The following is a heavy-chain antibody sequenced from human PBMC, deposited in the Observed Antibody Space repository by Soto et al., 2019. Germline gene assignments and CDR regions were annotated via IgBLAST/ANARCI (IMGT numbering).Heavy chain of an antibody. V-gene: IGHV2-26*01. CDR1: GLSITDSEMG. Sequence: QVTLKESGPVLVNPTETLTLRCTVSGLSITDSEMGVSWIRQPPGQPLEWLAHIDSSGEKSYRTFLKSRLAISKDTSKSQIVLTMTNMDPADTATYYCPRRHLAVAVSPCFGPWGQGNPLTVSS. CDR3: PRRHLAVAVSPCFGP. D-gene: IGHD6-19*01. CDR2: IDSSGEK. J-gene: IGHJ5*02.